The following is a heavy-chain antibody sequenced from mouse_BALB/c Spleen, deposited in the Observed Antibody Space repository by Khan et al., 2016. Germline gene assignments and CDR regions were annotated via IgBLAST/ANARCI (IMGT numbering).Heavy chain of an antibody. D-gene: IGHD1-1*01. CDR2: ISYSGST. CDR1: GDSITSGY. J-gene: IGHJ4*01. Sequence: EVQLQESGPSLVKPSQTLSLTCSVTGDSITSGYWNWIRKFPGNKLEYMGYISYSGSTYYNPSLKSRISITRDTSKNQYYLQLNSVTTEDTATYSCARYYGSSYYAMDYWGQGTSVTVSS. CDR3: ARYYGSSYYAMDY. V-gene: IGHV3-8*02.